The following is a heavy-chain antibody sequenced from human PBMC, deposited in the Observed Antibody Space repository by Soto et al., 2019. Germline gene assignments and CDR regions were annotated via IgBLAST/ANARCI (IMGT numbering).Heavy chain of an antibody. V-gene: IGHV3-66*01. CDR2: ISSAGGT. J-gene: IGHJ4*02. CDR3: ARDELGGAYDFWH. CDR1: GITVTNCF. Sequence: EVQLVESGGGLVQPGGSLRLSCAASGITVTNCFMTWVRQAPGKGLEWVSVISSAGGTYYADSVKGRFTISRDNYRNTLYLQMNTLRAKDTAVYYCARDELGGAYDFWHGGQGTLVTVSS. D-gene: IGHD3-3*01.